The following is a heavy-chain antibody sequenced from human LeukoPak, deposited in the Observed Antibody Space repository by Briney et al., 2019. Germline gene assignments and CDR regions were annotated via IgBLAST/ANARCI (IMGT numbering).Heavy chain of an antibody. D-gene: IGHD1-1*01. CDR1: GFIFSSYA. Sequence: AGGSLRLSCAASGFIFSSYAMSWVRQAPGKGLEWVSAITTGDNTYYADSVKGRFTISRDNSKNTVYLQMNSLRAEDTAVYYCAKGQRLNDYWGQGTLVTVSS. CDR3: AKGQRLNDY. J-gene: IGHJ4*02. CDR2: ITTGDNT. V-gene: IGHV3-23*01.